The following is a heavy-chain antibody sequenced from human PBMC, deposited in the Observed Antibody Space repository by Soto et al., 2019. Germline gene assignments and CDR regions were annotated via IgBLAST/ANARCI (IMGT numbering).Heavy chain of an antibody. D-gene: IGHD6-6*01. CDR2: INHSGST. CDR1: GGSFSGYY. J-gene: IGHJ6*02. Sequence: LSLTCAVYGGSFSGYYWSWIRQPPGKGLEWIGEINHSGSTNYNPSLKSRVTISVDTSKNQFSLKLSSVTAADTAVYYCAREITEYSSSANNYYYYGMDVWGQGTTVTVSS. CDR3: AREITEYSSSANNYYYYGMDV. V-gene: IGHV4-34*01.